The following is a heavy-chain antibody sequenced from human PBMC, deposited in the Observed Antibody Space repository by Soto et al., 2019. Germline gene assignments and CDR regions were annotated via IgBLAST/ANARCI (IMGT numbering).Heavy chain of an antibody. V-gene: IGHV3-23*01. CDR2: ISQTGAYT. CDR1: GFLFSVHT. CDR3: VSWTVARFDH. J-gene: IGHJ4*02. D-gene: IGHD2-21*02. Sequence: PGGSLRLSCAASGFLFSVHTMSLVRQSPGTGLEWVSSISQTGAYTNYAESVKGRFTISRDNSRNTLDLQMNSLRAGDTALYYCVSWTVARFDHWGQGTRVTVSS.